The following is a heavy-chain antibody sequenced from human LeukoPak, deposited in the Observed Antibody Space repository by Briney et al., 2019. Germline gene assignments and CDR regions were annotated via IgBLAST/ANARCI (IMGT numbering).Heavy chain of an antibody. J-gene: IGHJ4*02. CDR3: ASSSWYVGLDY. V-gene: IGHV4-61*05. CDR1: GDSISRSSYY. D-gene: IGHD6-13*01. Sequence: SETLSLTCTVSGDSISRSSYYWGWIRQPPGKTLEWIGYIYYSGSTNYNPSLKSRVTISVDTSKNQFSLKLSSVTAADTAVYYCASSSWYVGLDYWGQGTLVTVSS. CDR2: IYYSGST.